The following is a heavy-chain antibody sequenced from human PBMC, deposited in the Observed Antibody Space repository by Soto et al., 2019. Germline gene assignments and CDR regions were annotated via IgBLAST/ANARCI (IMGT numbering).Heavy chain of an antibody. CDR2: IIPIFGTA. D-gene: IGHD5-18*01. J-gene: IGHJ6*02. V-gene: IGHV1-69*13. CDR1: GGTFSSYA. CDR3: AGAIQLPMKTDYYYGMDV. Sequence: ASVKVSCKASGGTFSSYAISWVRQAPGQGLEWMGGIIPIFGTANYAQKFQGRVTITADESTSTAYMELSSLRSEDTAVYYCAGAIQLPMKTDYYYGMDVWGQGTTVTVSS.